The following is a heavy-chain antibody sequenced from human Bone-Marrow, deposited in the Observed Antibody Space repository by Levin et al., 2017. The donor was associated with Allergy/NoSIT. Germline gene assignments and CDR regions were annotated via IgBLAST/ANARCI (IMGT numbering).Heavy chain of an antibody. J-gene: IGHJ4*02. CDR1: GFTLSSYA. CDR3: ASVSGYSGYDYVWGVFDH. D-gene: IGHD3-16*01. CDR2: ISNDGKNT. V-gene: IGHV3-30*01. Sequence: GGSLRLSCAASGFTLSSYAMHWVRQSPAKGLEWVAGISNDGKNTYFGDSVKGRVNISRDNSRNMLYLQMNSLGTEDTALYYCASVSGYSGYDYVWGVFDHWGQGALVIVSS.